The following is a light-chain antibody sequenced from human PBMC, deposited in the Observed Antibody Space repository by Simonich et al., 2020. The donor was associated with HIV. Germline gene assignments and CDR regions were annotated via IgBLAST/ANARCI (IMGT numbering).Light chain of an antibody. J-gene: IGKJ5*01. CDR1: QGISNY. V-gene: IGKV1-9*01. CDR2: AAS. Sequence: IQLTQSPSFLSASVGDRVTITCRASQGISNYLAWYQQKPGKAPKLLIYAASTLQSGVPSRFSGSGSGTDFTLTISSLQPGDFATYYCQQLNSYRTFGQGTRLEIK. CDR3: QQLNSYRT.